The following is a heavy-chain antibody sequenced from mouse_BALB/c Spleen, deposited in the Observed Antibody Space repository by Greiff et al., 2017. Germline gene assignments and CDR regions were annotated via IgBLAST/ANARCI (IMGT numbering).Heavy chain of an antibody. CDR1: GFTFSDYG. V-gene: IGHV5-15*02. Sequence: EVKLVESGGGLVKPGGSRKLSCAASGFTFSDYGMAWVRQAPGKGPEWVAFISNLAYSIYYAATVTGRFTISRENAKNPLYLEMSSLRSEDTAMYYCARAGGGSSYRQFHYYAMDYWGQGTSVTVSS. CDR2: ISNLAYSI. CDR3: ARAGGGSSYRQFHYYAMDY. J-gene: IGHJ4*01. D-gene: IGHD1-1*01.